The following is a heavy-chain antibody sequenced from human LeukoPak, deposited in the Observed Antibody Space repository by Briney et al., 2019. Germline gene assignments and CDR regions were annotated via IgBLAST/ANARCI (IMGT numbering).Heavy chain of an antibody. CDR3: ARTAMATSPWFDP. J-gene: IGHJ5*02. CDR2: IYPGDSDT. Sequence: GESLQISCKGSGYSFTSHWIGWVRQMPGKGLEWMGIIYPGDSDTRYSPSFQGQVTISADKSISTAYLQWSSLKASDTAMYYCARTAMATSPWFDPWGQGTLVTVSS. V-gene: IGHV5-51*01. D-gene: IGHD5-18*01. CDR1: GYSFTSHW.